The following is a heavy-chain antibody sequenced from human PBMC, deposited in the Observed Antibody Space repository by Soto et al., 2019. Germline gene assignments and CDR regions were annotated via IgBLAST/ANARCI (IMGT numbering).Heavy chain of an antibody. Sequence: QVQLVQSGAEVKKPGSSVKVSCKASGGTFSSYAISWVRQAPGQGLEWMGGIIPIFGTANYAQKFQSRVTITAAESTSTAYMELSSLRSEDTDVYDCASRGGATGRDYYYSGIDVWGQGPTVTVSS. J-gene: IGHJ6*02. D-gene: IGHD1-26*01. CDR2: IIPIFGTA. V-gene: IGHV1-69*01. CDR3: ASRGGATGRDYYYSGIDV. CDR1: GGTFSSYA.